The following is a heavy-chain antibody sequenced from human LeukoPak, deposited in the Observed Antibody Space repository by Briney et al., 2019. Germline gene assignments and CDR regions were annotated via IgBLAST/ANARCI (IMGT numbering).Heavy chain of an antibody. CDR3: ARDYGGKFDS. CDR2: IRYSGST. J-gene: IGHJ4*02. CDR1: RGSINSFY. D-gene: IGHD4-23*01. Sequence: SETLSLTCTVSRGSINSFYWSWIRQPPGKGLEWIGYIRYSGSTSYNPSLTSRFTISVDMSKNQFSLRLSSLTAADTAVYYCARDYGGKFDSWGQGTLVTVSS. V-gene: IGHV4-59*01.